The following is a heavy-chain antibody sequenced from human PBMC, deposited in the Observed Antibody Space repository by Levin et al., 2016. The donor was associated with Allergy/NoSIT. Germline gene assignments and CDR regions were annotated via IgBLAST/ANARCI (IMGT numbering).Heavy chain of an antibody. CDR2: IIPILGIA. CDR3: AREGGIAAAGPKIAEYFQH. V-gene: IGHV1-69*10. D-gene: IGHD6-13*01. Sequence: SVKVSCKASGGTFSSYAISWVRQAPGQGLEWMGGIIPILGIANYAQKFQGRVTITADKSTSTAYMELSSLRSEDTAVYYCAREGGIAAAGPKIAEYFQHWGQGTLVTVSS. CDR1: GGTFSSYA. J-gene: IGHJ1*01.